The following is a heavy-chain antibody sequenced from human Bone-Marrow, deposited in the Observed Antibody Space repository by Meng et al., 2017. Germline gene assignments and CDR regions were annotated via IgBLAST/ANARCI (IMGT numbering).Heavy chain of an antibody. V-gene: IGHV3-48*03. J-gene: IGHJ6*02. CDR3: ARGDEYYDFWSGYYFYYGMDV. CDR2: ISPSGSSL. CDR1: GFTFETYE. D-gene: IGHD3-3*01. Sequence: GGSLRLSCAASGFTFETYEMNWIRQAPGKGLEWVSHISPSGSSLWYADSVKGRFTISRDNAKNTLYLQMNSLRAEDTAVYYCARGDEYYDFWSGYYFYYGMDVWGQGTTVTVSS.